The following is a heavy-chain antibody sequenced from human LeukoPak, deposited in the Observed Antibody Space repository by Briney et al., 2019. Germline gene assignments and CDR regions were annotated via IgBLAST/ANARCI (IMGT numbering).Heavy chain of an antibody. Sequence: GGSLRLSCAASGFTFSRYSMNWVRQAPGKGLEWVSSISSSSSYIYYADSVKGRFTISRDNAKNSLYLQMNSLRAEDTAVYYCARVGITGTDYWGQGTLVTVSS. CDR1: GFTFSRYS. D-gene: IGHD1-20*01. CDR2: ISSSSSYI. V-gene: IGHV3-21*01. J-gene: IGHJ4*02. CDR3: ARVGITGTDY.